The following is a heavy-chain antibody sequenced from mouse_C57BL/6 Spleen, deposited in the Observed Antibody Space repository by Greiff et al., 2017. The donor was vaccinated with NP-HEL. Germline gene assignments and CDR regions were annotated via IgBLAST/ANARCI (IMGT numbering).Heavy chain of an antibody. J-gene: IGHJ3*01. Sequence: EVQLVESGGGLVKPGGSLKLSCAASGFTFSSYAMSWVRQTPEKRLEWVATISDGGSYTYYPDNVKGRFTISRDNAKNNLYLQMSHLKSEDTAMYYCAREEELTGTWFAYWGQGTLVTVSA. CDR2: ISDGGSYT. D-gene: IGHD4-1*01. CDR3: AREEELTGTWFAY. V-gene: IGHV5-4*01. CDR1: GFTFSSYA.